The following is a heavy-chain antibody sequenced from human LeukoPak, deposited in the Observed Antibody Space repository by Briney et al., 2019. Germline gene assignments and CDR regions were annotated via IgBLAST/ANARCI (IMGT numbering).Heavy chain of an antibody. V-gene: IGHV1-18*01. J-gene: IGHJ4*02. CDR2: ISAYNGNT. Sequence: GASVKVSCKASGCTFATYGTSWVRQAPGQGLEWMGWISAYNGNTNYAQKLQGRVTMTTDTSTSTAYMELRSLISDDAAVYYCARGDDYGDYWGLYWGQGTLVTVSS. CDR1: GCTFATYG. CDR3: ARGDDYGDYWGLY. D-gene: IGHD4-17*01.